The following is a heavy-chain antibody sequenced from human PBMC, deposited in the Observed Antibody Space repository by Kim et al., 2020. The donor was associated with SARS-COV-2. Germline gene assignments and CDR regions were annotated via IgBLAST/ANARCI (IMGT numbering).Heavy chain of an antibody. V-gene: IGHV3-9*01. CDR2: NT. Sequence: NTGCAGAVKGRFTISRDKAKNLVYLQMNRLTTEDTALYYCTRDIKPGGADVWGQGTTVTVSS. D-gene: IGHD2-21*01. CDR3: TRDIKPGGADV. J-gene: IGHJ6*02.